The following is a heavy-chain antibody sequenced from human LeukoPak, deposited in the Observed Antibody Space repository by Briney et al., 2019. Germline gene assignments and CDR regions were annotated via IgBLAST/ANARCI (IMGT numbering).Heavy chain of an antibody. Sequence: PGGSLRLSCAASGLTVSSNYMSCVRQAPGKGLEWVSVIYSGGSTYYADSVKGRFTISRDNSKNTLYLQMNSLRAEDTAVYYCARVGLFSSRDGMDVWGQGTTVTVSS. V-gene: IGHV3-53*01. J-gene: IGHJ6*02. CDR1: GLTVSSNY. CDR3: ARVGLFSSRDGMDV. CDR2: IYSGGST. D-gene: IGHD6-13*01.